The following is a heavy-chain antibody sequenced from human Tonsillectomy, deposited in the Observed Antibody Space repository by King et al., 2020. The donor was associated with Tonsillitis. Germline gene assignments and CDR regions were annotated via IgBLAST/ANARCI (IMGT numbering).Heavy chain of an antibody. D-gene: IGHD1-7*01. Sequence: QLVESGGGLVQPGGSLRLSCADSGFTFSRYEMNWVRQAPGKGLEWVSYISSSGSTIYYADSVNGRFTNSSDNAKNSLYLQMNSLRAEDTAVYYCAREAYNWNYGVIHGPLFDYWGQGTLVTVSS. CDR3: AREAYNWNYGVIHGPLFDY. V-gene: IGHV3-48*03. J-gene: IGHJ4*02. CDR2: ISSSGSTI. CDR1: GFTFSRYE.